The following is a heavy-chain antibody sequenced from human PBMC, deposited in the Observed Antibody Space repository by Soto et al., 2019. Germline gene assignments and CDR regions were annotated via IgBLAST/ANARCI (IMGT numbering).Heavy chain of an antibody. D-gene: IGHD6-13*01. J-gene: IGHJ5*02. CDR2: INHSGIT. CDR1: GGSFSGYY. Sequence: PSETLSLTGAVYGGSFSGYYCSWIRQPPGKGLEWIGEINHSGITNYNPSLKSRVTISVDTSKNQFSLKLSSVTAADTAVYYCARDKSSSWNRGWFDPCGQGTLVTVSS. CDR3: ARDKSSSWNRGWFDP. V-gene: IGHV4-34*01.